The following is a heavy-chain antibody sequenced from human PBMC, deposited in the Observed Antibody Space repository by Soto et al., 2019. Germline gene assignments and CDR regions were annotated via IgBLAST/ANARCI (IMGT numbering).Heavy chain of an antibody. Sequence: EVQLLESGGGLVQPGGSLRLSCAASGFTFSTYARSWVRQAPGKGLEWVSTISATDGGTYYADSVKGRFTISRDNSKNTLYLQMNSLRAEDTAVYYCANGESIGWPAFDYWGEGTLVTVSS. CDR3: ANGESIGWPAFDY. D-gene: IGHD6-19*01. CDR1: GFTFSTYA. V-gene: IGHV3-23*01. J-gene: IGHJ4*02. CDR2: ISATDGGT.